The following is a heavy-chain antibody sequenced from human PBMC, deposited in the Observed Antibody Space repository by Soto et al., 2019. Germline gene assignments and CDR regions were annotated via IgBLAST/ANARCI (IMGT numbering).Heavy chain of an antibody. CDR1: GGSISSSSYF. CDR2: IYYSGST. Sequence: QLQLQESGPGLVKPSETLSLTCSVSGGSISSSSYFWGWIRQPPGKGLEWIGSIYYSGSTYYNPSLKILVTVSVDTSKNQFSLKLSSVTAADTAVYYCARHPSDFWFEPWGQGTLVTVSS. CDR3: ARHPSDFWFEP. V-gene: IGHV4-39*01. D-gene: IGHD2-21*02. J-gene: IGHJ5*02.